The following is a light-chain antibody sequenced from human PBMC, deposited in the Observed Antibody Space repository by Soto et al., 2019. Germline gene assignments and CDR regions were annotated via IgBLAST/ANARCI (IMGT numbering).Light chain of an antibody. CDR3: QQLLSYPIT. CDR1: QGISTY. CDR2: AAS. V-gene: IGKV1-9*01. J-gene: IGKJ5*01. Sequence: IQLTQSPSFLSASVGDRVTIPCRASQGISTYLAWYQQKPGKAPKLLIYAASTLQSGVPLSFSGSGSGTSFTLTISSLQPEDFATYYCQQLLSYPITFGQGTRLEVK.